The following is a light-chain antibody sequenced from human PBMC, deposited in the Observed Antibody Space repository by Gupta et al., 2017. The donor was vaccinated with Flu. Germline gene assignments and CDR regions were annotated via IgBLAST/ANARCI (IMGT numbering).Light chain of an antibody. CDR3: QQYDTYWT. CDR1: QSISSY. CDR2: QAS. Sequence: DIQMTQSPSTVSASVGDRVTITCRASQSISSYLAWYQQKPGKAPKLLIYQASRGDTGVPSRFSGSGSGTEFTLTSSSRQPDDFAKYYCQQYDTYWTFGQGTKVEIK. V-gene: IGKV1-5*03. J-gene: IGKJ1*01.